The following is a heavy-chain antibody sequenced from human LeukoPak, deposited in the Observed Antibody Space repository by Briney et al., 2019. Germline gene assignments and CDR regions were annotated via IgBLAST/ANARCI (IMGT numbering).Heavy chain of an antibody. J-gene: IGHJ6*03. CDR3: ARDRYSPNFYYMDV. D-gene: IGHD2-21*01. CDR2: ISSSGSTI. Sequence: GGSLRLSCAASGFTFSDYYMSWMRQAPGKGLEWVSYISSSGSTIYYADSVKGRFTISRDNAKNSLYLQMNSLRAEDTAVYYCARDRYSPNFYYMDVWGKGTTVTVSS. V-gene: IGHV3-11*01. CDR1: GFTFSDYY.